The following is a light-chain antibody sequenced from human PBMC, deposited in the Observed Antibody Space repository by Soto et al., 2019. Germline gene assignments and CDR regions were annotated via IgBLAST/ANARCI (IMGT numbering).Light chain of an antibody. CDR1: QVISNY. V-gene: IGKV1-27*01. Sequence: DVQLTQSPSSLSASVGDRVTITCRASQVISNYLAWYQQKPGEVPKLLISAASALQSGVPSRFSGGGSGTDFTLTISSLRPEDVATYSCEKYNTAPPTFGGGTMVEI. CDR2: AAS. CDR3: EKYNTAPPT. J-gene: IGKJ4*01.